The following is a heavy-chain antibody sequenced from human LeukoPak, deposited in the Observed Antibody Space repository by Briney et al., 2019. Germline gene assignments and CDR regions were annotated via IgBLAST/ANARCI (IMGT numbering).Heavy chain of an antibody. CDR3: ARGFSYSTWTVDS. CDR2: VYTSGSS. V-gene: IGHV4-4*07. J-gene: IGHJ4*02. D-gene: IGHD6-13*01. CDR1: GVSINSSY. Sequence: SETLSLTYTVSGVSINSSYWSWIRQPAGKGLEWIGRVYTSGSSNYNPSLKSRVTMSVDSSKNQFSLNLSSVTAADTAVYYCARGFSYSTWTVDSWGQGTLVTVSS.